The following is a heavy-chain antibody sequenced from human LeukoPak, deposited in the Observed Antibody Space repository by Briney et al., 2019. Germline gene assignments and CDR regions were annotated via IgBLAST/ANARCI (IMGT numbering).Heavy chain of an antibody. CDR1: GFTFSSYG. CDR3: ARDLDYYDSSGSLGY. CDR2: IWYDGSNK. V-gene: IGHV3-33*01. J-gene: IGHJ4*02. D-gene: IGHD3-22*01. Sequence: GGSLRLSCAASGFTFSSYGMHWVRQAPGKGLEWVAVIWYDGSNKYYADSVKGRFTISRDNSKNTLYLQMNSLRAEDTAVYYCARDLDYYDSSGSLGYWGQGTLVTVSS.